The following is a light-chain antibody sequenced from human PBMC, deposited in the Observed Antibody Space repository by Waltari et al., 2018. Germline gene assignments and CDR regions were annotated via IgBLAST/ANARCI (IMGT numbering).Light chain of an antibody. J-gene: IGKJ4*01. V-gene: IGKV3-20*01. Sequence: EIVLTQSPGTLSLSPGERATLSCRASQSVSSNFLAWYQKKPGQAPRLLIYGASSRVTVIPDRLSGSGSGADYSLTISRLEPEDCAVYDCQQYGSSPLTFGGGTKVEIK. CDR1: QSVSSNF. CDR3: QQYGSSPLT. CDR2: GAS.